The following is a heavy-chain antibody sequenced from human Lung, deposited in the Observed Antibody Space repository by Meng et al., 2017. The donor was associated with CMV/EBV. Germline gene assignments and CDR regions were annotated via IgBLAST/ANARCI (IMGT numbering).Heavy chain of an antibody. CDR3: KEVDE. J-gene: IGHJ4*02. CDR1: GFSFSSSV. Sequence: GESLKISCVASGFSFSSSVMHWVRQAPGKGLEWVAAISNDGDDKFYADSVKGRFTISRDNAKNTLYLQLNRLRAADTAVYYCKEVDEWGQGTRVTVSS. V-gene: IGHV3-30*03. CDR2: ISNDGDDK.